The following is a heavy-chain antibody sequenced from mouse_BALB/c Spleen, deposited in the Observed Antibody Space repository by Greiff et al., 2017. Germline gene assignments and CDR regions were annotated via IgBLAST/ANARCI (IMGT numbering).Heavy chain of an antibody. CDR2: IDPENGNT. CDR1: GFNIKDYD. Sequence: VQLQQSGAELVRPGALVKLSCKASGFNIKDYDMHWVKQRPEQGLEWIGWIDPENGNTIYDPKFQGKASITADTSSTTAYLQLSSLTSEDTAVYYCARSRYDGRAMDYWGQGTSVTVSS. CDR3: ARSRYDGRAMDY. V-gene: IGHV14-1*02. D-gene: IGHD2-14*01. J-gene: IGHJ4*01.